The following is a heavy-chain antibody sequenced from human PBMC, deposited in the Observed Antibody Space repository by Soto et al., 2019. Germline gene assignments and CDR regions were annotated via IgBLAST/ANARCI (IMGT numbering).Heavy chain of an antibody. Sequence: GGSLRLSCAASGFTFSSYAMSWVRQAPGKGLEWVSAISGSGGSTYYADSVKGRFTISRDNSKNTLYLQMNSLRAEDTAVYYCAKGYCSGGSCYLLYYFDYWGQGTLVTVSS. V-gene: IGHV3-23*01. J-gene: IGHJ4*02. D-gene: IGHD2-15*01. CDR1: GFTFSSYA. CDR3: AKGYCSGGSCYLLYYFDY. CDR2: ISGSGGST.